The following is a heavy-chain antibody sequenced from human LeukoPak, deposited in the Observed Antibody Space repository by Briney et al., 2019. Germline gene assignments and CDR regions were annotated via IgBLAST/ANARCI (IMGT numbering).Heavy chain of an antibody. CDR3: ARDRGGWYRWFDP. CDR2: ISASGSGI. D-gene: IGHD6-19*01. V-gene: IGHV3-48*03. CDR1: GFTFSSYE. J-gene: IGHJ5*02. Sequence: PGGSLTLSCAASGFTFSSYEMNWVRQAPGKGLEWVSYISASGSGIHYADSVKGRFTISRDNAENALYLQKNSMRAEDTAVYYCARDRGGWYRWFDPWGQGTLVTVSS.